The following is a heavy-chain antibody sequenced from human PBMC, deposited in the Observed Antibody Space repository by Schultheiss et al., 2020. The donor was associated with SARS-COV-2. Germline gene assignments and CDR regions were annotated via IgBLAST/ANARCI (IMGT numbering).Heavy chain of an antibody. CDR3: TRPDYDFWSGYSDYGMDV. J-gene: IGHJ6*02. V-gene: IGHV3-49*04. CDR1: GFTFSSYW. CDR2: IRSKAYGGTT. Sequence: GGSLRLSCAASGFTFSSYWMHWVRQAPGKGLVWVGFIRSKAYGGTTEYAASVKGRFTISRDDSKSISYLQMNSLKTEDTAVYYCTRPDYDFWSGYSDYGMDVWGQGTTVTVSS. D-gene: IGHD3-3*01.